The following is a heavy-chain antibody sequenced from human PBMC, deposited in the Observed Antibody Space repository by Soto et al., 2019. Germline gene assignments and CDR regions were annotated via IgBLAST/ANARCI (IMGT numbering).Heavy chain of an antibody. Sequence: EVQLLESGGGLVQRGGSLRLSCAASGFTFSSYAMNWVRQAPGKGLEWVSAISGSGGSTYYADSVKGRFTISRDNSENTLYLQMNSLRAEDTAVYYCAKEGSDGEYYYFDYWGQGTLVTVSS. CDR1: GFTFSSYA. D-gene: IGHD4-17*01. CDR2: ISGSGGST. J-gene: IGHJ4*02. V-gene: IGHV3-23*01. CDR3: AKEGSDGEYYYFDY.